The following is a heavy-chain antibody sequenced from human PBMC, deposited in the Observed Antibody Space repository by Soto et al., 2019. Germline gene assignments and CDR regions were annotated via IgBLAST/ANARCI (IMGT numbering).Heavy chain of an antibody. CDR1: GFTFSSYG. J-gene: IGHJ6*02. D-gene: IGHD3-10*01. V-gene: IGHV3-33*01. CDR2: IWYDGSNK. Sequence: GESLKISCAASGFTFSSYGMHWVRQAPGKGLEWVAVIWYDGSNKYYADSVKGRFTISRDNSKNTLYLQMNSLRAEDTAVYYCARVPGWFGELLGGYYYYGMDVWGQGTTVTVSS. CDR3: ARVPGWFGELLGGYYYYGMDV.